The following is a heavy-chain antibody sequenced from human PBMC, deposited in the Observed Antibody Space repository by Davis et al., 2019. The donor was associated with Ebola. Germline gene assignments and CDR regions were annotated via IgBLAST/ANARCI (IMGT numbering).Heavy chain of an antibody. Sequence: MPSETLSLTCTVSGGSISSGGYYWSWIRQHPGKGLEWIGYIYYTGGTSYYPSLKSRVTISVDTSKNQFSLKLSPVTAADTAVYYCASQPVSLEYCSSGTCYSPWFDPWGQGTLVTVSS. J-gene: IGHJ5*02. CDR3: ASQPVSLEYCSSGTCYSPWFDP. CDR1: GGSISSGGYY. V-gene: IGHV4-31*03. CDR2: IYYTGGT. D-gene: IGHD2-15*01.